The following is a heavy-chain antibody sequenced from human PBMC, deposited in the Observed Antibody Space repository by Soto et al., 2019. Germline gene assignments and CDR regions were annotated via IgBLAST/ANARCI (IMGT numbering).Heavy chain of an antibody. V-gene: IGHV3-66*01. CDR3: ARGNTVTTAFDI. Sequence: EVQLVESGGGLVQPGGSLRLSCAASGFTVSSNYMSWVRQAPGKGLEWVSVIYAGGSTYYADSVKGRFTISRDNSKNTLYIQMNSLRAEDTAVYYCARGNTVTTAFDIWGQGTMVTVSS. CDR1: GFTVSSNY. CDR2: IYAGGST. D-gene: IGHD4-17*01. J-gene: IGHJ3*02.